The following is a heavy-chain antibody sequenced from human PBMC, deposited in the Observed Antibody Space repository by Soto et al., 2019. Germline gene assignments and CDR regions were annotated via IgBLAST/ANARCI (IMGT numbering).Heavy chain of an antibody. CDR1: GFTFSSYW. J-gene: IGHJ6*02. Sequence: LRLSCAASGFTFSSYWMSWGRQAPGKGLEWVANIKQDGSEKYYMDSVNGRFTISRDNAKNSLYQQMNSLGAEDTAVYYCARDFSPIFGVALSISGMEVWGPGTTVKVSS. V-gene: IGHV3-7*03. D-gene: IGHD3-3*01. CDR3: ARDFSPIFGVALSISGMEV. CDR2: IKQDGSEK.